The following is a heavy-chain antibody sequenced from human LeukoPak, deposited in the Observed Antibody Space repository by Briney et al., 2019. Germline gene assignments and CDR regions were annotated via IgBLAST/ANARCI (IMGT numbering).Heavy chain of an antibody. CDR2: IRSKAYDGTT. CDR1: GFTFGDYL. V-gene: IGHV3-49*04. Sequence: GGSLRLSCTSSGFTFGDYLMSWVRQAPGKGLEWVGFIRSKAYDGTTEYAASVKGRFIISRDDSKSIAYLQMNSLKTEDTAVYSCTRDSSFDYWGQGTLVTVSS. D-gene: IGHD6-19*01. J-gene: IGHJ4*02. CDR3: TRDSSFDY.